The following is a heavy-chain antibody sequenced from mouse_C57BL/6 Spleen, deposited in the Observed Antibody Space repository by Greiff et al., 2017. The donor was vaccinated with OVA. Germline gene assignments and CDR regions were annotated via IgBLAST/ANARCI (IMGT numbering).Heavy chain of an antibody. D-gene: IGHD2-2*01. V-gene: IGHV1-55*01. J-gene: IGHJ3*01. CDR3: ARSGMVTTRAWFAY. CDR2: IYPGSGST. Sequence: QVQLKQPGAELVKPGASVKMSCKASGYTFTSYWITWVKQRPGQGLEWIGDIYPGSGSTNYNEKFKSKATLTVDTSSSTAYMQLSSLTSEDSAVYYCARSGMVTTRAWFAYWGQGTLVTVSA. CDR1: GYTFTSYW.